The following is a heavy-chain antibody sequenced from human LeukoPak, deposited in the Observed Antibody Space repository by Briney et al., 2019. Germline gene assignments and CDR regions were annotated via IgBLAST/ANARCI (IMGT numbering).Heavy chain of an antibody. CDR2: ISYDGRNK. CDR3: AKSVASDAY. J-gene: IGHJ4*02. D-gene: IGHD5-12*01. V-gene: IGHV3-30*18. CDR1: GFTFNSYG. Sequence: PGGSLRLSCAASGFTFNSYGMHWVRQAPGKGLEWVAVISYDGRNKYYADFVKGRFTISRDNSKNTLSLQMNGLIPEDTAVYYCAKSVASDAYWGQGTLVTVSS.